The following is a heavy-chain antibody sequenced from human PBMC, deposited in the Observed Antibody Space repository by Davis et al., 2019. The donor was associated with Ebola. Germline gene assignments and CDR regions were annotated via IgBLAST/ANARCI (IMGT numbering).Heavy chain of an antibody. CDR3: ARGILGSSWYGSPPSPFDY. Sequence: PSETLSLTCTVSGGSISSYYWSWIRQPPGKGLEWIGYIYYSGSTNYNPSLKSRVTISVDTSKNQFSLKLSSVTAADTAVYYCARGILGSSWYGSPPSPFDYWGQGTLVTVSS. CDR2: IYYSGST. J-gene: IGHJ4*02. D-gene: IGHD6-13*01. CDR1: GGSISSYY. V-gene: IGHV4-59*01.